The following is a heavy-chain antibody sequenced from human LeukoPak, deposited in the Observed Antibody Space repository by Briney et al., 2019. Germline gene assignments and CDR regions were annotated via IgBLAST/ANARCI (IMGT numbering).Heavy chain of an antibody. Sequence: GGSLRLSCAASGFTFSSYGMHWVRQAPGKGLEWVAVIWYDGSNKYYADSVKGRFTISRDNSKNTLYLQVNSLRAEDTAVYYCARDRYGWGFDYWGQGTLVTVSS. CDR3: ARDRYGWGFDY. D-gene: IGHD7-27*01. CDR2: IWYDGSNK. V-gene: IGHV3-33*01. CDR1: GFTFSSYG. J-gene: IGHJ4*02.